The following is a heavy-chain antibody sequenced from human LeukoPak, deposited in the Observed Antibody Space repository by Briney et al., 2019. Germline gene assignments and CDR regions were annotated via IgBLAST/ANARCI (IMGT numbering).Heavy chain of an antibody. Sequence: SETLSLTCTVSGGSISSGGYYWSWIRQHPGKGLEWIGYIYYSGSTYYNPSLKSRVTISVDTSKNQFSLKLSSVTAADTAVYYCARGDILTGYYKAQYYFDYWGQGTLVTVSS. V-gene: IGHV4-31*03. D-gene: IGHD3-9*01. CDR3: ARGDILTGYYKAQYYFDY. CDR2: IYYSGST. J-gene: IGHJ4*02. CDR1: GGSISSGGYY.